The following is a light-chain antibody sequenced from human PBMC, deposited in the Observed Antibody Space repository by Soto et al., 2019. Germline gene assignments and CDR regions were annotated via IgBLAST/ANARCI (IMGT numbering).Light chain of an antibody. CDR3: CSSAGSYSYV. Sequence: QSALTQPRSVSGSPGQSVTISCTGTSSDVGGYNYVSWYQQHPGKAPKIMIYDVSKRPSGVPDRLSGSKSGNTASLTISWLQAEDEADYYCCSSAGSYSYVFGTGTKLTVL. V-gene: IGLV2-11*01. J-gene: IGLJ1*01. CDR1: SSDVGGYNY. CDR2: DVS.